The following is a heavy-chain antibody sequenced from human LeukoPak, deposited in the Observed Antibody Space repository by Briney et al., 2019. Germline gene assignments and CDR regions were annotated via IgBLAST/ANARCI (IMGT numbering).Heavy chain of an antibody. J-gene: IGHJ3*02. Sequence: ASVKVSCKVSGYTLTELSMHWVRQAPGKGLEWMGGFDPEDGETIYAQKFQGRVTMTEGTSTDTAYMELSSLRSEDTAVYYCATDVAVAEGLDAFDIWGQGTMVTVSS. D-gene: IGHD6-19*01. CDR3: ATDVAVAEGLDAFDI. CDR2: FDPEDGET. V-gene: IGHV1-24*01. CDR1: GYTLTELS.